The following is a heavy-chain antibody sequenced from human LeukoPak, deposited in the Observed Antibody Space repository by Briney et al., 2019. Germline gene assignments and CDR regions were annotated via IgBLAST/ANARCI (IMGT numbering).Heavy chain of an antibody. CDR3: ARDEYYSKYDY. CDR1: GFTFSSYW. J-gene: IGHJ4*02. Sequence: GGSLRLSCEASGFTFSSYWMSWVRQAPGKGLEWVANINLDGSEQYYVDSVKGRFTISRDNAKNSLCLQMNSLRAEDTAVYFCARDEYYSKYDYWGQGTLVTVSS. CDR2: INLDGSEQ. V-gene: IGHV3-7*01. D-gene: IGHD3-10*01.